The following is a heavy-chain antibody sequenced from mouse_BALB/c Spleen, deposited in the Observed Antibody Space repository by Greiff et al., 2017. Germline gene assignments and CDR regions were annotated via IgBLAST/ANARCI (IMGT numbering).Heavy chain of an antibody. CDR2: IDPETGGT. CDR1: GYTFTDYE. Sequence: QVQLQQSGAELVRPGASVTLSCKASGYTFTDYEMHWVKQTPVHGLEWIGAIDPETGGTAYNQKFKGKATLTADKSSSTAYMELRRLTSEDSAVYSCKSNSSYGGPLMDDWGAGTTVTVSS. CDR3: KSNSSYGGPLMDD. V-gene: IGHV1-15*01. J-gene: IGHJ4*01. D-gene: IGHD2-12*01.